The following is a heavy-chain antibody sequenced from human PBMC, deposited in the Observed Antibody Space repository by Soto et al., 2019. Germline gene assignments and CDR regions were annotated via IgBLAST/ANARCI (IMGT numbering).Heavy chain of an antibody. J-gene: IGHJ6*02. CDR2: FDPEDGET. V-gene: IGHV1-24*01. CDR3: ATILSSYYYYGMDV. CDR1: GYTLTELS. Sequence: ASVKVSCKVSGYTLTELSMHWVRQALGKGLEWVGGFDPEDGETIYAQKFQGRVTMTEDTSTDTAYMELSSLRSEDTAVYYCATILSSYYYYGMDVWGQGSTVTVSS.